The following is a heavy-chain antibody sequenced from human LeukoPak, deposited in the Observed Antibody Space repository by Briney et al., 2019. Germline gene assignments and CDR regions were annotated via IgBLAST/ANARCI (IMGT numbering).Heavy chain of an antibody. D-gene: IGHD7-27*01. J-gene: IGHJ4*02. CDR1: GFTFSSYA. V-gene: IGHV3-21*01. Sequence: GGSLRLSCAASGFTFSSYAMNWVRQAPGKGLEWVSSITSSSTYIYYADSVKGRFTISRDNAKNSLYLQMNSLRAEDTAVYYCARESRAGVFFDYWGQGTLVTVSS. CDR3: ARESRAGVFFDY. CDR2: ITSSSTYI.